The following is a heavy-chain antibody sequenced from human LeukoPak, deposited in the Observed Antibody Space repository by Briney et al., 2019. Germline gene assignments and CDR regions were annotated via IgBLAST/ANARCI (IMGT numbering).Heavy chain of an antibody. CDR1: GLTFINYW. D-gene: IGHD1-26*01. V-gene: IGHV3-7*03. J-gene: IGHJ4*02. CDR2: INRDGSGK. Sequence: AGGSLRLSCAGSGLTFINYWMTWVRQVPGKGLEWVANINRDGSGKYYLPSVGGRFTISKDDAKDSLYLQMDSLRPEDTAIYYCARVEYSGNGNLYWGQGTLVTVSS. CDR3: ARVEYSGNGNLY.